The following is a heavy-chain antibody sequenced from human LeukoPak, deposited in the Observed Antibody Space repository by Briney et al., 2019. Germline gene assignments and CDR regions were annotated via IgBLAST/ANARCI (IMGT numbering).Heavy chain of an antibody. D-gene: IGHD2-15*01. CDR2: IKQDGSEK. J-gene: IGHJ4*02. Sequence: GGSLRLSCAASGFTFSSYWMSWVRQAPGKGLEWVANIKQDGSEKYYVDSVKGRFTISRDNTKNSLYLQMNSLRAEDTAVYYCARSGEVWPPFYWGQGTLVTVSS. CDR1: GFTFSSYW. CDR3: ARSGEVWPPFY. V-gene: IGHV3-7*05.